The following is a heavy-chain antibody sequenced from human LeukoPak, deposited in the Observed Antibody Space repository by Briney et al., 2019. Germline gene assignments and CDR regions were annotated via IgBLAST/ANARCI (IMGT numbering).Heavy chain of an antibody. D-gene: IGHD2-15*01. Sequence: SETLSLPCAVSGGSISSINWWSWVRQPPGKGLEWIGEIYHSGSTNYNPSLKSRVTISVDKSKNQFSLKLSSVTAADTAVYYCARLPLRCSGGSCYPYFDYWGQGTLVTVSS. J-gene: IGHJ4*02. CDR3: ARLPLRCSGGSCYPYFDY. CDR2: IYHSGST. CDR1: GGSISSINW. V-gene: IGHV4-4*02.